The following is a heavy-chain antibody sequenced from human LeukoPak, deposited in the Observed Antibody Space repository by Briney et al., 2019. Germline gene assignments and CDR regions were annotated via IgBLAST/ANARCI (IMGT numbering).Heavy chain of an antibody. CDR3: ARGPQYSGRIEY. CDR1: GFTFSSYT. D-gene: IGHD1-26*01. V-gene: IGHV3-30-3*01. CDR2: ISYDGSNE. Sequence: GGSLRLSCAASGFTFSSYTMHWVRQAPGKGLEWVAVISYDGSNEYYEDSVKGRFTISRDSSRTTLYLQMISLRAEDTAVYYCARGPQYSGRIEYWGQGTLVTVSS. J-gene: IGHJ4*02.